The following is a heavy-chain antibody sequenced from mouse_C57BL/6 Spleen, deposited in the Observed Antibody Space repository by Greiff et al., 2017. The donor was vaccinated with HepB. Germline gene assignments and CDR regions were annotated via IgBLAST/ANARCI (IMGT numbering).Heavy chain of an antibody. V-gene: IGHV1-80*01. Sequence: VQLQQSGAELVKPGALVKISCKASGYAFSSYWMNWVKQRPGKGLEWIGQIYPGDGDTNYNGKFRGKATLTADKSSSTAYMELSSLTSEDSAVYFCARFYVSTLARSFDYWGQGTTLTVSS. CDR2: IYPGDGDT. J-gene: IGHJ2*01. CDR1: GYAFSSYW. CDR3: ARFYVSTLARSFDY. D-gene: IGHD1-1*01.